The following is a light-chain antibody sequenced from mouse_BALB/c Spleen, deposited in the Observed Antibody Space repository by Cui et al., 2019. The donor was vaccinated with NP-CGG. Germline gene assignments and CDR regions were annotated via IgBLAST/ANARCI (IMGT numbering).Light chain of an antibody. CDR3: ALWYSNHWV. CDR2: GTN. CDR1: TGAVTTSNY. Sequence: QAVVSQESALTTSPGEIVTFPCRSSTGAVTTSNYANWVQEKPDHLFTGLIGGTNNRVPGVPARFSGSLIGDKAALTITGAQTEDEAIYFCALWYSNHWVFGGGTKLTVL. V-gene: IGLV1*01. J-gene: IGLJ1*01.